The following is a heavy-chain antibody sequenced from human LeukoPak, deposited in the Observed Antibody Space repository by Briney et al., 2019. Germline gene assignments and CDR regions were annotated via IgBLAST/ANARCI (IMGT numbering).Heavy chain of an antibody. V-gene: IGHV1-18*01. J-gene: IGHJ6*03. CDR2: ISAYNGNT. D-gene: IGHD3-3*01. CDR3: ATGDRNYDFWSGYYHYYYYMDV. CDR1: GYTFTSYG. Sequence: ASVKVSCKASGYTFTSYGISWVRQSPGQGLEWIGWISAYNGNTNYAQKLQGRVTMTTDTSTSTAYMELRSLRSDDTAVYYCATGDRNYDFWSGYYHYYYYMDVWGKGTTVTVSS.